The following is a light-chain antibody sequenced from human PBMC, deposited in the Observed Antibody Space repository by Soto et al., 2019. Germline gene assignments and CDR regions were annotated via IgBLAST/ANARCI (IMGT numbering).Light chain of an antibody. CDR2: GAS. CDR3: QQSFGTPAT. Sequence: DIQMTQSPTSLSASVGDSVTITCRASQNITTYLNWYQQKPGEAPSLLIYGASNLRSGVPSRFTASGSGTDFTLTISSLQPENFATYYCQQSFGTPATFGQGT. J-gene: IGKJ1*01. CDR1: QNITTY. V-gene: IGKV1-39*01.